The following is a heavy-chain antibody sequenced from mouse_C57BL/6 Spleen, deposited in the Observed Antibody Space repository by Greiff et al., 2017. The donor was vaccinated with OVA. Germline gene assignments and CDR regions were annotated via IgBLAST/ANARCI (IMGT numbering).Heavy chain of an antibody. V-gene: IGHV1-82*01. CDR2: IYPGDGDT. CDR1: GYAFSSSW. D-gene: IGHD1-1*01. J-gene: IGHJ4*01. CDR3: ARSLYYGSSYDYAMDY. Sequence: QVQLQQSGPELVKPGASVKISCKASGYAFSSSWRNWVKQRPGKGLEWIGRIYPGDGDTNYNGKFKGKATLTADKSSSTAYMQLSSLTSEDSAVYFCARSLYYGSSYDYAMDYWGQGTSVTVSS.